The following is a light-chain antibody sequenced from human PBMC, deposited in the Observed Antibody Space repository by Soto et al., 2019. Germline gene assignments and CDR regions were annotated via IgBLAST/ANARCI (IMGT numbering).Light chain of an antibody. CDR2: GNS. CDR3: QSYDSSMSGSVV. V-gene: IGLV1-40*01. CDR1: SSNIGAGYD. J-gene: IGLJ2*01. Sequence: QSVLTQPPSVSGAPGQRVTISCTGSSSNIGAGYDVHWYQQLPGTAPKLLIYGNSNRPSGVPDRFSGSKSGTSASLAITGRQAENEAEYYFQSYDSSMSGSVVFGGGTKVTVL.